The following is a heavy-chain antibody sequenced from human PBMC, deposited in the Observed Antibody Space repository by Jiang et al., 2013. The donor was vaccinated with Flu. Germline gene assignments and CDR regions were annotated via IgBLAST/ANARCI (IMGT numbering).Heavy chain of an antibody. V-gene: IGHV5-51*01. J-gene: IGHJ4*02. CDR1: GYRFTNYW. Sequence: GAEVKKPGESLKISCKGSGYRFTNYWIAWVRQMPGKGLEWMGVIHPTDSDTRYSPSFQGQVTISADKSISTAYLQWSSLKASDTAMYYCARDPGYSSGWYGDYRGQGTLVTVSS. CDR2: IHPTDSDT. D-gene: IGHD6-19*01. CDR3: ARDPGYSSGWYGDY.